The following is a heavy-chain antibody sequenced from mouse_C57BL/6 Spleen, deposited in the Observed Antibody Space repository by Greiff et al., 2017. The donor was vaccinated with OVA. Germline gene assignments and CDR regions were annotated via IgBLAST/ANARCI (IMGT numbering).Heavy chain of an antibody. CDR3: ARDDYGFAY. J-gene: IGHJ3*01. CDR2: IYPGDGDT. D-gene: IGHD2-4*01. CDR1: GYAFSSSW. V-gene: IGHV1-82*01. Sequence: SGPELVKPGASVKISCKASGYAFSSSWMNWVKQRPGKGLEWIGRIYPGDGDTNYNGKFKGKATLTADKSSSTAYMQLSSLTSEDSAVYFCARDDYGFAYWGQGTLVTVSA.